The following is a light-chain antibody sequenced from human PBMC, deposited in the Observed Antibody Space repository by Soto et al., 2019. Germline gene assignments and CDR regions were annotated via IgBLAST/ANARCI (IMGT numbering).Light chain of an antibody. J-gene: IGKJ1*01. CDR2: GAS. V-gene: IGKV1-12*01. CDR1: QALGYF. CDR3: LQTSTFPRT. Sequence: VQMSLSASSLSASGRDRFTISCRVSQALGYFLAWYQQTLGKAPRLLIHGASSLSREIPLRFSGGGTGTHFTLTISGLQPEDLATYFCLQTSTFPRTFGQGTE.